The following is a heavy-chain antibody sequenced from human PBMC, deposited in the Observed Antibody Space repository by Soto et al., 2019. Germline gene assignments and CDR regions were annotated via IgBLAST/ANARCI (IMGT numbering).Heavy chain of an antibody. CDR1: GGTFSSYA. V-gene: IGHV1-69*01. CDR2: IIPIPGTA. CDR3: ARSQGSSTSLEIYYYYYYGMDA. J-gene: IGHJ6*02. Sequence: QVQLVQSGAEVKKPGSSVKVSCKASGGTFSSYAISWVRQAPGQGLEWMGGIIPIPGTANYAQKFQGRVTIPADESTSAGYMELSSLRSGDPAVYYCARSQGSSTSLEIYYYYYYGMDAWGQGTTVTVSS. D-gene: IGHD2-2*01.